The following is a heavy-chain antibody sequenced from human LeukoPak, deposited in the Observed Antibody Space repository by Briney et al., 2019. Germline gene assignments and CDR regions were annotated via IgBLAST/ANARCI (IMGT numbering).Heavy chain of an antibody. CDR1: GYTFTRYG. D-gene: IGHD3-3*01. V-gene: IGHV1-18*01. CDR3: ARALSDDFWSFYQDY. Sequence: ASVKVSCKASGYTFTRYGISWVRQAPGQGLEWLGWISAYNGNTNFAQKIQGRVTMTTDTSTSTACMELRSLRSDDTAVYYCARALSDDFWSFYQDYWGQGTLVTVSS. J-gene: IGHJ4*02. CDR2: ISAYNGNT.